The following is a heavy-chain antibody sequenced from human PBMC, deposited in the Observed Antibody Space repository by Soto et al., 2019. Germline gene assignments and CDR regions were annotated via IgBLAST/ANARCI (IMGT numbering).Heavy chain of an antibody. CDR1: GFIFSHYY. CDR2: INPTSGHI. Sequence: GGSLRLSCAASGFIFSHYYMGWIRQAPGKGLEWVSYINPTSGHINYADSVKGRFTISRDSARNSLYLQMNSLTADDTAMYYCARLPYSAYNRHFDYWGQGTLVTVSS. V-gene: IGHV3-11*06. J-gene: IGHJ4*02. D-gene: IGHD4-4*01. CDR3: ARLPYSAYNRHFDY.